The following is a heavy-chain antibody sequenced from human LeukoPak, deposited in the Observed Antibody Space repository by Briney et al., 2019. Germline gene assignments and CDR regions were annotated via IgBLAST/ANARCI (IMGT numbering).Heavy chain of an antibody. V-gene: IGHV3-23*01. J-gene: IGHJ4*02. CDR2: ISGSGAST. CDR3: AKDRGVVDY. Sequence: GGSLSLSCAASGFTFSSYAMSWVRQAPGKGLEWVSTISGSGASTYYADSVKGRFTISRDSSKNTLHLQMNSLRAEDTAVYYCAKDRGVVDYWGQGTLVTVSS. CDR1: GFTFSSYA. D-gene: IGHD3-10*01.